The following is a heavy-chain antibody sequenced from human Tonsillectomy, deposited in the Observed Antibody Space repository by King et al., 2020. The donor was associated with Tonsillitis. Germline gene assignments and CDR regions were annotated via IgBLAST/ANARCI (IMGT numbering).Heavy chain of an antibody. V-gene: IGHV4-39*01. CDR1: GGSISSSSYY. J-gene: IGHJ4*02. CDR2: IYYSGST. CDR3: ARRYSSSWYESAGGIFDY. D-gene: IGHD6-13*01. Sequence: QLQESGPGLVKPSETLSLTCTVSGGSISSSSYYWGWIRQPPGKGLEWIGSIYYSGSTYYNPSLKSRVTISVDTSKNQFSLKLSPVTAADTAVYYCARRYSSSWYESAGGIFDYWGQGTLVTVSS.